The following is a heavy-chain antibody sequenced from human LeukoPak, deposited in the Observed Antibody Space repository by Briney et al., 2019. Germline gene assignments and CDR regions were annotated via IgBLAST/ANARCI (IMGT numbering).Heavy chain of an antibody. CDR2: INAGNGNT. D-gene: IGHD2-15*01. J-gene: IGHJ6*02. V-gene: IGHV1-3*01. Sequence: ASVTVSCTASGYTFTSYAMHWVRQAPGQRLEWMGWINAGNGNTKYSQKFQGRVTITRDTSASTAYMELSSLRSEDAAVYYCARVNRYCSGGSCYGDYYYYYGIDVWGQGTTVTVSS. CDR3: ARVNRYCSGGSCYGDYYYYYGIDV. CDR1: GYTFTSYA.